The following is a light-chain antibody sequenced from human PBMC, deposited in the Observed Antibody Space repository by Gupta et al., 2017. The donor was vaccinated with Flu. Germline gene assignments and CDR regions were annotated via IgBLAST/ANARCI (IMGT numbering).Light chain of an antibody. J-gene: IGKJ3*01. V-gene: IGKV3-20*01. Sequence: GTLSSSPGEGGTPSCWASQILRRSDLAWYQQKPGQAPRLLIYGDSRRATGVPDRFSGSGSGTEFTLTISGLEPEDFAVYYCQQHDNSPFTFGRGTKVDIK. CDR3: QQHDNSPFT. CDR2: GDS. CDR1: QILRRSD.